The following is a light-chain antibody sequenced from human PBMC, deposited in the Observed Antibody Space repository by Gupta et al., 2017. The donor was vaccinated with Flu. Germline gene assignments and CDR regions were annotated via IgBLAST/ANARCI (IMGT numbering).Light chain of an antibody. J-gene: IGKJ1*01. CDR1: QSVSSN. V-gene: IGKV3-15*01. CDR2: GAS. CDR3: HQYNNWPRT. Sequence: DTMMTQSPATLSVSPGERATLSCRASQSVSSNLAWHQQKPGQAPRLLIYGASTRATGIPARFSGSGSGTECTLTISSLQSEDFAIYYCHQYNNWPRTFGQGTKVEIK.